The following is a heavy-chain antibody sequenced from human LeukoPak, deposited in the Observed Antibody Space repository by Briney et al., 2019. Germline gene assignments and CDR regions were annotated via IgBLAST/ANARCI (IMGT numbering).Heavy chain of an antibody. D-gene: IGHD5-12*01. CDR1: GLTFSNFW. Sequence: PGGSLRLSCEASGLTFSNFWMHWVRQIPGKGLVWVSRMYGDMRDISYADSVKGRFTISRDNAKNTVYLQMNSLRGEDTAVYYCARDLGLRGSTWGQGTLVTVSS. CDR3: ARDLGLRGST. J-gene: IGHJ5*02. V-gene: IGHV3-74*01. CDR2: MYGDMRDI.